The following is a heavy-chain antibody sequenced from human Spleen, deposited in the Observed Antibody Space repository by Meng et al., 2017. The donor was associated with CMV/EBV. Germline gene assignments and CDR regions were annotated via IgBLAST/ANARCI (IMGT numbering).Heavy chain of an antibody. CDR2: INPNSGGT. Sequence: SGYTVTGYYMHWVRQAPGQGLEWMGWINPNSGGTNYAQKFQGRVTMTRDTSISTAYMELSRLRSDDTAVYYCARVKTGTTGPYYFDYWGQGTLVTVSS. D-gene: IGHD1-7*01. V-gene: IGHV1-2*02. CDR1: GYTVTGYY. J-gene: IGHJ4*02. CDR3: ARVKTGTTGPYYFDY.